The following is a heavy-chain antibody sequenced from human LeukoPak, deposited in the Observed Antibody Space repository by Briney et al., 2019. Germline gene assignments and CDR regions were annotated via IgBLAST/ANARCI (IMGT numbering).Heavy chain of an antibody. V-gene: IGHV3-23*01. CDR1: GFTFSSYA. CDR3: ARAGGYYDSSGYLDAFDI. D-gene: IGHD3-22*01. J-gene: IGHJ3*02. CDR2: ISGSGGST. Sequence: GGSLRLSCAASGFTFSSYAMSWVRQAPGKGLEWVSAISGSGGSTYYADSVKGRFTISRDNSKNTLYLQMNSLRAEDTAVYYCARAGGYYDSSGYLDAFDIWGQGTMVTVSS.